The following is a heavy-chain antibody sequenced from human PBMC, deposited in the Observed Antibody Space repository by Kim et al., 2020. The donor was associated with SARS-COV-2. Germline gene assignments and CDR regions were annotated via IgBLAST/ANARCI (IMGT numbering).Heavy chain of an antibody. CDR1: GFTFSSYG. Sequence: GGSLRLSCAASGFTFSSYGMHWVRQAPGKGLEWVAVISYDGSNKYYADSVKGLFTISRDNSKNTLYLQMNSLRAEDTAVYYCAKDVKYYDFWSGYTHQQQVYYYYYGMDVWGQGTTVTVSS. J-gene: IGHJ6*02. V-gene: IGHV3-30*18. CDR2: ISYDGSNK. CDR3: AKDVKYYDFWSGYTHQQQVYYYYYGMDV. D-gene: IGHD3-3*01.